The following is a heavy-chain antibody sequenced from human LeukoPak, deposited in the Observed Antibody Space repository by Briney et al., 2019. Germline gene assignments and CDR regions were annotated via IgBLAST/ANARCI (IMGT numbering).Heavy chain of an antibody. CDR2: MNPNSGNT. CDR1: GYTFTSYD. J-gene: IGHJ5*02. CDR3: ARGPPYYDILTGLNWFDP. V-gene: IGHV1-8*01. Sequence: GASVKVSCKASGYTFTSYDINWVRQATGQGLEWMGWMNPNSGNTGYVQKFQGRVTMTRNTSISTAYMELSSLRSEDTAVYYCARGPPYYDILTGLNWFDPWGQGTLVTVSS. D-gene: IGHD3-9*01.